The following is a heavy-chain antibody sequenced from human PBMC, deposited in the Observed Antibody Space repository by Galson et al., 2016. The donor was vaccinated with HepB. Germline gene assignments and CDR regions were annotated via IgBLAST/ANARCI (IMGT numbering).Heavy chain of an antibody. CDR1: GFTFSSYA. D-gene: IGHD3-16*01. CDR3: AKDVLGGAKRFDY. J-gene: IGHJ4*02. V-gene: IGHV3-23*01. CDR2: ISTSGTIT. Sequence: SLRLSCAASGFTFSSYAMGWVRQAPGKGLEWVSVISTSGTITYYADFVKGRFTISRDNSKNTLYLQMNSLRAEDTAIYYCAKDVLGGAKRFDYWGQGTLVTVSS.